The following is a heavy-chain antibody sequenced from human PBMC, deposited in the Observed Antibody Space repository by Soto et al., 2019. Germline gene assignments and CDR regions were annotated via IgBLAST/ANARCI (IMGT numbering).Heavy chain of an antibody. CDR1: GYTFTSYG. D-gene: IGHD3-10*01. CDR3: ARIAVRGVRPMRRSFDY. Sequence: QVQLVQSGAEVKKPGASVKVSCKASGYTFTSYGISWVRQAPGQGLEWMGWISAYNGNTNYAQKLQGRVTMTTDTSTSTSYRELRSLRSDDAAVYYCARIAVRGVRPMRRSFDYWGQGTLVTVSS. J-gene: IGHJ4*02. CDR2: ISAYNGNT. V-gene: IGHV1-18*01.